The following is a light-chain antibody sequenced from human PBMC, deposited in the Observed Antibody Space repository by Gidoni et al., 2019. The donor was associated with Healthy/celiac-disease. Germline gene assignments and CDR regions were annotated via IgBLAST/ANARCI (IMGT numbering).Light chain of an antibody. J-gene: IGKJ4*01. CDR2: AAS. CDR1: QSISSY. Sequence: DIQMTQSPSSLSASVGDRVTITCRASQSISSYLNWYQQKPGKAPKLLIYAASSLQSGVPSRFSGSGSGTDFTLTISSLQPEDFATYYCQQSYSTPFFFGGETKVEIK. CDR3: QQSYSTPFF. V-gene: IGKV1-39*01.